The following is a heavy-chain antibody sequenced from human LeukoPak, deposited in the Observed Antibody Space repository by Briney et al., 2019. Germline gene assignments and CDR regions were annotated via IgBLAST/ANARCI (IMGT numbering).Heavy chain of an antibody. CDR1: GFTFSSYA. CDR2: ISGSGGST. D-gene: IGHD2-2*01. J-gene: IGHJ4*02. CDR3: AKEVEKGRPPAGFDY. V-gene: IGHV3-23*01. Sequence: PGGSLRLSCAASGFTFSSYAMSWVRQAPGKGLEWVSAISGSGGSTYYADSVKGRFTISRDNSKNTLYLQMNSLGAEDTAVYYCAKEVEKGRPPAGFDYWGQGTLVTVPS.